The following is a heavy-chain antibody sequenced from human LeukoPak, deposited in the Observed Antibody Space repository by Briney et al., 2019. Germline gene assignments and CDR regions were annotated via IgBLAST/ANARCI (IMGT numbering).Heavy chain of an antibody. CDR1: GGSISSYY. CDR2: IYTSGST. Sequence: PSETLSLTCTVSGGSISSYYWSWIRQPAGKGLEWIGRIYTSGSTNYNPSLKSRVTMSVDTSKNQFSLKLSSVTPADTAVYYCARGGPEYSSGWYIPTEYYFDYWGQGTLVTVSS. J-gene: IGHJ4*02. CDR3: ARGGPEYSSGWYIPTEYYFDY. V-gene: IGHV4-4*07. D-gene: IGHD6-19*01.